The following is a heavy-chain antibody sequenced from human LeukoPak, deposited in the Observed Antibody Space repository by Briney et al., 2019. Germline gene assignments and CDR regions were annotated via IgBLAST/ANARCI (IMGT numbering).Heavy chain of an antibody. Sequence: SETLSLTCTVSGGSISSSSYYWGWIRQPPGKGLEWIGSIYYSGSTNYNPSLKSRVTISVDTSKNQFSLKLSSVTAADTAVYYCASRLLLRSLDYWGQGTLVTVSS. D-gene: IGHD3-22*01. CDR2: IYYSGST. V-gene: IGHV4-39*07. CDR3: ASRLLLRSLDY. CDR1: GGSISSSSYY. J-gene: IGHJ4*02.